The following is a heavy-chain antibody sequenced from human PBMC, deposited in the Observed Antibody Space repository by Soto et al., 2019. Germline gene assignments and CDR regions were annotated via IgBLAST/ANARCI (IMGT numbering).Heavy chain of an antibody. CDR3: ARASSGGSYYYYYGMDV. J-gene: IGHJ6*02. D-gene: IGHD1-26*01. Sequence: SETLSLTCTVSGYSISSGYYWGWIRQPPGKGLEWIGSIYHSGSTYYNPSLKSRVTISVDTSKNQFSLKLSSVTAADTAVYYCARASSGGSYYYYYGMDVWGQGTTVTVSS. V-gene: IGHV4-38-2*02. CDR2: IYHSGST. CDR1: GYSISSGYY.